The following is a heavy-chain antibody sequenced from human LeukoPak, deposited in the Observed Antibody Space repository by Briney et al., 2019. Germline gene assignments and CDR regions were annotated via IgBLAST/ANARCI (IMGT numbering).Heavy chain of an antibody. CDR3: AREVVAAHDAFDI. Sequence: PSETLSLTCTVSGGSISSYYWSWIRQPDGKGLEWIGRIYTSGSTNYNLSLKSRVTMSVDTSKNQFSLTLSSVTAADTAVYYCAREVVAAHDAFDIWGQGTMVTVSS. CDR2: IYTSGST. CDR1: GGSISSYY. D-gene: IGHD2-15*01. V-gene: IGHV4-4*07. J-gene: IGHJ3*02.